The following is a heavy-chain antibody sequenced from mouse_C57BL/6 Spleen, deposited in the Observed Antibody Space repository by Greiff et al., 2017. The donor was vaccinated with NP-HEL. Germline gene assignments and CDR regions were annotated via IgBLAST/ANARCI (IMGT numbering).Heavy chain of an antibody. CDR2: IDPSDSET. Sequence: VKLQESGAELVRPGSSVKLSCKASGYTFTSYWMHWVKQRPIQGLEWIGNIDPSDSETHYNQKFKDKATLTVDKSSSTAYMQLSSLTSEDSAVYYCARSDDGLFDYWGQGTTLTVSS. J-gene: IGHJ2*01. D-gene: IGHD2-3*01. CDR3: ARSDDGLFDY. CDR1: GYTFTSYW. V-gene: IGHV1-52*01.